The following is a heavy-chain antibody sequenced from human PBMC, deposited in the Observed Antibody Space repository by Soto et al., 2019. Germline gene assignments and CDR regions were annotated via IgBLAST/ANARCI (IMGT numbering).Heavy chain of an antibody. J-gene: IGHJ6*02. D-gene: IGHD6-19*01. CDR3: ARIPGYSSGWYRDYYYGMDV. V-gene: IGHV2-70*11. CDR2: IDWDDDK. Sequence: GSGPTLVNPTQTLTLTCTFSGFSLSTSGMCVSWIRQPPGKALEWLARIDWDDDKYYSTSLKTRLTISKDTSKNQVVLTMTNMDPVDTATYYCARIPGYSSGWYRDYYYGMDVWGQGTTVTVSS. CDR1: GFSLSTSGMC.